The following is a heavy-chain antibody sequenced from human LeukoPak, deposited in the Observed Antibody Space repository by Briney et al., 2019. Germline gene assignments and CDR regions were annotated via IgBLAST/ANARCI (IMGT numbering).Heavy chain of an antibody. CDR1: GFTFSSYS. CDR3: AREGDDSSGYYYVSY. Sequence: GGSLRLSCAASGFTFSSYSMNWVRQAPGKGLEWVSSISSSSYIYYADSVKGRFSISRDNAKNSLYLQMNSLRAEDTAVYYCAREGDDSSGYYYVSYRGQGTLVTVSS. V-gene: IGHV3-21*01. D-gene: IGHD3-22*01. CDR2: ISSSSYI. J-gene: IGHJ4*02.